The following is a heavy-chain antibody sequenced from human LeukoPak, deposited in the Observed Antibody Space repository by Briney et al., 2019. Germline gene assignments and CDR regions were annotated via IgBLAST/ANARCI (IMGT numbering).Heavy chain of an antibody. CDR3: ASIDYYDSSGLTNNDAFDI. J-gene: IGHJ3*02. D-gene: IGHD3-22*01. CDR1: GYTFTSYY. V-gene: IGHV1-46*01. CDR2: INPSGGST. Sequence: ASVKASCTASGYTFTSYYMHWVRQAPGQGLEWMGIINPSGGSTSYAQKFQGRVTMTTDTSTSTAYMELRSLRSDDTAVYYCASIDYYDSSGLTNNDAFDIWGQGTMVTVSS.